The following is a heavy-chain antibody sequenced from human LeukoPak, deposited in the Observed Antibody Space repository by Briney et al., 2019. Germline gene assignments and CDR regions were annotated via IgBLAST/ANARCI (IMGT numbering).Heavy chain of an antibody. CDR2: MYIGDPDT. Sequence: PGEPLKTCCKASSASITYCWNGLVHPTPGEGLGLMGMMYIGDPDTRYSPSFQGQVTISADKSISTSYLQWSSLEASDTAMYYCARQGFGQPYFDYWGQGTLVTVSS. V-gene: IGHV5-51*07. D-gene: IGHD3-10*01. J-gene: IGHJ4*02. CDR3: ARQGFGQPYFDY. CDR1: SASITYCW.